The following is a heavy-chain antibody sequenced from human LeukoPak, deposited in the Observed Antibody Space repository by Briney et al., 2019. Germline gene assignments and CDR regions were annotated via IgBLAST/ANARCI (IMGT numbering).Heavy chain of an antibody. CDR2: FFSSGNT. CDR3: AKFSVIYGHDS. D-gene: IGHD3-22*01. J-gene: IGHJ4*02. CDR1: GVSVTSFY. Sequence: SETLSLTCTVSGVSVTSFYWSWIRQPAGKGLEWIGRFFSSGNTNYNPSFKSRATISVDKSKNQFSLKLTSVTAADTAVYYGAKFSVIYGHDSWGQGTLVSVSS. V-gene: IGHV4-4*07.